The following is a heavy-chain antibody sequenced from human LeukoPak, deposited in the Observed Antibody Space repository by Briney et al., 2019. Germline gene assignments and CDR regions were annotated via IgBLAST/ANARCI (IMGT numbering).Heavy chain of an antibody. CDR3: AKLDIVATITWRPGVDY. D-gene: IGHD5-12*01. CDR2: ISGSGGST. V-gene: IGHV3-23*01. Sequence: GGSLRLSCAASGFTFSSYAMSWVRQAPGKGLEWVSAISGSGGSTYYADSVKGRFTISRDNSKNTLYLQMNSLRAEDTAVYYCAKLDIVATITWRPGVDYWGQGTLVTVSS. J-gene: IGHJ4*02. CDR1: GFTFSSYA.